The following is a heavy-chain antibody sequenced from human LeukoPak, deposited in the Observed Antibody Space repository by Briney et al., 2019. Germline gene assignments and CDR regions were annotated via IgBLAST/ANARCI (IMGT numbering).Heavy chain of an antibody. J-gene: IGHJ4*02. CDR2: SRNKANSYTT. CDR3: ARQVVAASYYFDY. D-gene: IGHD2-15*01. Sequence: GGSLRLSCAASGFTFSDHQMDWVRQAPGKGLEWVGRSRNKANSYTTSYAASVQGRFTLSRDDSNNSLYLQMNSLKTEDTAVYYCARQVVAASYYFDYWGQGTLVTVSS. V-gene: IGHV3-72*01. CDR1: GFTFSDHQ.